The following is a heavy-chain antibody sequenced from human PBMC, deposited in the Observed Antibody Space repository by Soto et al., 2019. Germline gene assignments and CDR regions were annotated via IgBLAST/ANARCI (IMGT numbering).Heavy chain of an antibody. Sequence: SETLSLTCTVSGGSVSSGSYYWSWIRQPPGKGLEWIGYIYYSGSTNYNPSLKSRVTISVDTSKNQFSLKLSSVTAVDTAVYYCGRVNAAYSSSWYEVFDYCYFGMDVWGQGTTVTVYS. D-gene: IGHD6-13*01. CDR1: GGSVSSGSYY. V-gene: IGHV4-61*01. J-gene: IGHJ6*02. CDR3: GRVNAAYSSSWYEVFDYCYFGMDV. CDR2: IYYSGST.